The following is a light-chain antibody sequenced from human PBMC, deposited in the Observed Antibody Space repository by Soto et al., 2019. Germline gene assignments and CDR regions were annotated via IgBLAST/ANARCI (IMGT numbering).Light chain of an antibody. Sequence: DIVMTQSPDSLAVSLGERATINCKSSQSLLSRSSNQDFLAWYQHKAGQAPKLLIVWASTRVSGVPDRFSGSGSGTDFTLSISNLQAEDVAVYYCQQSYSAPLTFGGGTKVQIK. CDR2: WAS. CDR1: QSLLSRSSNQDF. V-gene: IGKV4-1*01. J-gene: IGKJ4*01. CDR3: QQSYSAPLT.